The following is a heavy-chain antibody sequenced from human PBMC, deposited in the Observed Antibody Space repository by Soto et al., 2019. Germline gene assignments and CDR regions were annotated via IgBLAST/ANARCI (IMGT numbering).Heavy chain of an antibody. CDR2: MNPICGRA. CDR1: GGTFSSYA. Sequence: ASVKVSCKASGGTFSSYAISWVRQAPGQGLELMGWMNPICGRAGYAQKFQGRVTMTRNTSISTAYMELSSLRSEDTAVYYCARGYVDDFWSGYYFDWFDPWGQGTLVTVSS. J-gene: IGHJ5*02. CDR3: ARGYVDDFWSGYYFDWFDP. D-gene: IGHD3-3*01. V-gene: IGHV1-8*02.